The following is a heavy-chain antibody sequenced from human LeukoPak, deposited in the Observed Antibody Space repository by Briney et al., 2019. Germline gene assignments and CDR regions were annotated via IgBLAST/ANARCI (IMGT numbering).Heavy chain of an antibody. Sequence: ASVKVSCKASGYTFTGYYMHWVRQAPGQGLEWMGWINPNSGGTNYAQKFQGRVTMTRDTSISTAYMELGRLRSDDTAVYYCATSPGLGYSSSLTGVDYWGQGTLVTVSS. J-gene: IGHJ4*02. CDR1: GYTFTGYY. D-gene: IGHD6-6*01. CDR2: INPNSGGT. CDR3: ATSPGLGYSSSLTGVDY. V-gene: IGHV1-2*02.